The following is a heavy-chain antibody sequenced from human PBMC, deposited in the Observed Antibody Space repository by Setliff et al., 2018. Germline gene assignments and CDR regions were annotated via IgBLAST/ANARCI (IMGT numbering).Heavy chain of an antibody. CDR1: GFTFSNYR. D-gene: IGHD2-15*01. J-gene: IGHJ4*02. Sequence: GGSLRLSCAASGFTFSNYRMHWVRQAPGKRLEWVAVIWHDGGNKYHADSVKGRFTISRDNSKNTLYLQMNSLRPEDTAVYYCARTCSGSGCYAGLESWGQGTPVTVSS. V-gene: IGHV3-33*08. CDR3: ARTCSGSGCYAGLES. CDR2: IWHDGGNK.